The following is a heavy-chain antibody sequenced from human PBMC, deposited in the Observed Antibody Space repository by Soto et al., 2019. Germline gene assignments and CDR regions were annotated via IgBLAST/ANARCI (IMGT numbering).Heavy chain of an antibody. J-gene: IGHJ4*02. CDR1: GFTLSNAG. CDR2: IKSKTDGGTA. D-gene: IGHD3-22*01. CDR3: TTDSYSTIIVVRFDY. V-gene: IGHV3-15*07. Sequence: PGGSLRLSCASSGFTLSNAGIDGVRQAPKKGLEWVGRIKSKTDGGTADFAVPVKGRFAITRDDSKNTVYLQMNSMKTEDTAVYYCTTDSYSTIIVVRFDYWGQGTLVTVPS.